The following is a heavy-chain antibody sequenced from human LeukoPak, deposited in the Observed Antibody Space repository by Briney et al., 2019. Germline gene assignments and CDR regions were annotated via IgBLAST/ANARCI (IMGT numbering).Heavy chain of an antibody. CDR2: ISSSSSYI. CDR3: ARSRDGYSYFDY. CDR1: GFTFSNYD. J-gene: IGHJ4*02. D-gene: IGHD5-24*01. V-gene: IGHV3-21*01. Sequence: PGRSLRLSCTASGFTFSNYDMHWVRQAPGKGLEWVSSISSSSSYIYYADSVKGRFTISRDNAKNSLYLQMNSLRAEDTAVYYCARSRDGYSYFDYWGQGTLVTVSS.